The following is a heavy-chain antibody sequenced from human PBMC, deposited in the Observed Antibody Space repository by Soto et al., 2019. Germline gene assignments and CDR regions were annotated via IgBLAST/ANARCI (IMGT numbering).Heavy chain of an antibody. Sequence: SVKVSCKASGGTFSSSAISWVRQAPGQGLEWMGGIIPIFGTANYAQKFQGRVTITADESTSTAYMELSSLRSEDTAVYYCARDGYCSGGSCYYFDYWGQGTLVTVSS. V-gene: IGHV1-69*13. D-gene: IGHD2-15*01. CDR3: ARDGYCSGGSCYYFDY. CDR2: IIPIFGTA. CDR1: GGTFSSSA. J-gene: IGHJ4*02.